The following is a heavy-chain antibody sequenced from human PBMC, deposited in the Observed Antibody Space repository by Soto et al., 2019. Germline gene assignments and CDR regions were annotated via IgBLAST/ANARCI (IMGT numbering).Heavy chain of an antibody. CDR2: INPNGGGT. CDR1: GYKFINHY. CDR3: ARDSSASATSYSFDY. J-gene: IGHJ4*02. V-gene: IGHV1-46*01. Sequence: QVQLVQSGAEVKKPGASVKVSCKASGYKFINHYIHWVRQAPGVGLEWMGMINPNGGGTDYAQKFQGRFTMTTDTYASTVHMELSSLRSEDTAVYFCARDSSASATSYSFDYWGQGTLVTVSS. D-gene: IGHD3-10*01.